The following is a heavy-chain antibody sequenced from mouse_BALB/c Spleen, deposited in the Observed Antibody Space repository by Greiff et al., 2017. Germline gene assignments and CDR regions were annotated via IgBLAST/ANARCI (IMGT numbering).Heavy chain of an antibody. J-gene: IGHJ2*01. V-gene: IGHV5-12-2*01. CDR3: ARQGGNWDGYYFDY. D-gene: IGHD4-1*01. CDR1: GFTFSSYT. CDR2: ISNGGGST. Sequence: EVNVVESGGGLVQPGGSLKLSCAASGFTFSSYTMSWVRQTPEKRLEWVAYISNGGGSTYYPDTVKGRFTISRDNAKNTLYLQMSSLKSEDTAMYYCARQGGNWDGYYFDYWGQGTTLTVSS.